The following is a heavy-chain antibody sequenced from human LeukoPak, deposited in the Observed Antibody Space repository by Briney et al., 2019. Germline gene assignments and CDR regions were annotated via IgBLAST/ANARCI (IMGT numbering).Heavy chain of an antibody. D-gene: IGHD6-13*01. CDR2: INRSGST. Sequence: PSETLSLTCAVYGGSFSGYYWSWIRQPPGKGLEWIGEINRSGSTNYNPSLKSRVTISVDTSKNQFSLKLSSVTAADTAVYYCASRTYSSSWYSDYWGQGTLVTVSS. V-gene: IGHV4-34*01. CDR1: GGSFSGYY. J-gene: IGHJ4*02. CDR3: ASRTYSSSWYSDY.